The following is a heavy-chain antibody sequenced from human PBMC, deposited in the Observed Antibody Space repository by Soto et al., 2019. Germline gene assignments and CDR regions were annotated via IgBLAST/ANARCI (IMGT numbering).Heavy chain of an antibody. D-gene: IGHD5-12*01. CDR2: IRGFSPYT. V-gene: IGHV3-21*01. J-gene: IGHJ6*02. CDR3: ARESGYDAHDYYYNAMDV. CDR1: GFTFRTYT. Sequence: EVQLVESGGGLVKPGGYLRLSCISSGFTFRTYTMNWVRQAPGKGLEWVSGIRGFSPYTFYAESVKGRFTISRDNAKNSLYLQMNSLRAEDTAVYYCARESGYDAHDYYYNAMDVCGQGTTVTVSS.